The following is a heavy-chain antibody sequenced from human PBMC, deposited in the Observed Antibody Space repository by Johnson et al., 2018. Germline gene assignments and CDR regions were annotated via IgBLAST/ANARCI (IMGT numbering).Heavy chain of an antibody. J-gene: IGHJ4*02. Sequence: QVQLVESGGGVVQPGRSLRLSCAASGFTFSSYGMHWVRQAPGKGLDWVAVISYDGSNKYYADSVKGRFTITRDNSKNTLYLQMNSLRAEDTAVYYCAKEVSKIILGRQDYWGQGILVSVSS. D-gene: IGHD3-10*01. CDR3: AKEVSKIILGRQDY. V-gene: IGHV3-30*18. CDR1: GFTFSSYG. CDR2: ISYDGSNK.